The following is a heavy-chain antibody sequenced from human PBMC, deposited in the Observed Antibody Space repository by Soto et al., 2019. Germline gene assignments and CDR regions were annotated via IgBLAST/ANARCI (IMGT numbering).Heavy chain of an antibody. CDR1: GGSLRTYY. CDR3: ASHSSHWPFFDF. CDR2: IYYTGVS. J-gene: IGHJ4*02. Sequence: SDALSLTWTVSGGSLRTYYWSWVRQPPGKGMEGVGDIYYTGVSNSNHSLNSRVTMSVDTSKNQFSLKLSSVTAADTAVYYCASHSSHWPFFDFWGQGTLVTVS. V-gene: IGHV4-59*01. D-gene: IGHD6-13*01.